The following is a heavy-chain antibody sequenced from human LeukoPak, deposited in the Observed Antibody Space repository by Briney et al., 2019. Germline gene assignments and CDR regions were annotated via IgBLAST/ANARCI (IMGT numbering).Heavy chain of an antibody. CDR2: FSGSTGNT. J-gene: IGHJ4*02. CDR3: AKDLRGTVTTVFDY. Sequence: GGSLRLSCAASGFTFSSYAMSWVRQAPGKGLEWVSSFSGSTGNTYSANSVKGRFTISRDNSKNTLYLQMNSLRAEDTAVYYCAKDLRGTVTTVFDYWGQGTLVTVSS. D-gene: IGHD4-17*01. V-gene: IGHV3-23*01. CDR1: GFTFSSYA.